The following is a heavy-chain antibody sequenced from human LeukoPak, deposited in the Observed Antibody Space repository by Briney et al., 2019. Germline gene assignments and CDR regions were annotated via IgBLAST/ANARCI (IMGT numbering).Heavy chain of an antibody. V-gene: IGHV3-21*01. D-gene: IGHD3-16*02. CDR2: ISSSSSYI. CDR3: ARTGLGELSFRIGLDY. J-gene: IGHJ4*02. Sequence: GGSLRLSCAASGFTFSSYSMNWVRQAPGKGLEWVSSISSSSSYIYYADSVKGRFTISRDNANNSLYLQMNSLRAEDTAVYYCARTGLGELSFRIGLDYWGQGTLVTVSS. CDR1: GFTFSSYS.